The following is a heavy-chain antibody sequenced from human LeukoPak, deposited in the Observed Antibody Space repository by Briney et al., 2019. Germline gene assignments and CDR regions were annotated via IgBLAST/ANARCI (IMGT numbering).Heavy chain of an antibody. CDR2: MNLTSSNT. CDR3: ARKPYDSSGYYWNWFDP. D-gene: IGHD3-22*01. CDR1: GYTFTSYD. J-gene: IGHJ5*02. V-gene: IGHV1-8*02. Sequence: ASVKLSFKSSGYTFTSYDINWVRHAPGQGIERMGLMNLTSSNTGYAQKFQARVTMTRNTSISTAYMELSSLRAEDTAVYYCARKPYDSSGYYWNWFDPWGQGTLVTVSS.